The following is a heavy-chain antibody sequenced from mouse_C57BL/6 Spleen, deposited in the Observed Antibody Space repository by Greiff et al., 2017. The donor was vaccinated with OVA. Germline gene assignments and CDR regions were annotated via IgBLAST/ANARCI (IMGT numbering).Heavy chain of an antibody. D-gene: IGHD1-1*01. CDR2: INPNYGTT. J-gene: IGHJ4*01. CDR1: GYSFTDYN. Sequence: EVKLMESGPELVKPGASVKISCKASGYSFTDYNMNWVKQSNGKRLEWIGVINPNYGTTSYNQKFKGKATLTVDQSSSTAYMQLNSLTSEDSAVYYCARYYGSSHYYAMDYWGQGTSVTVSS. CDR3: ARYYGSSHYYAMDY. V-gene: IGHV1-39*01.